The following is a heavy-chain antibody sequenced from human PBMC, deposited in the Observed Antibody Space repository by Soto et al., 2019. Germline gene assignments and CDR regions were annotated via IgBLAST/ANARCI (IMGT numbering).Heavy chain of an antibody. D-gene: IGHD2-21*01. J-gene: IGHJ4*02. Sequence: QVRLQQWGAGLLKPSETLALTCAVHGGSFRGYYWSWIRQPPGKGLGWIGEINHSGGTNYNPSLKSRVSTSVDASKHQFSLQLSSVTAADTAVYYCARLWSSNEGSSWGQGTLVAVSS. V-gene: IGHV4-34*01. CDR2: INHSGGT. CDR1: GGSFRGYY. CDR3: ARLWSSNEGSS.